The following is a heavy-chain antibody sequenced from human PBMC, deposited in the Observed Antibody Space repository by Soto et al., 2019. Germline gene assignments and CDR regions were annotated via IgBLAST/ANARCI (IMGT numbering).Heavy chain of an antibody. CDR1: GFTLDDYA. Sequence: EVQLVESGGNLVQPGRSLRLSCAASGFTLDDYAMHWVRQAPGKGLEWVSSISWDSGSIGYADSVKGRFTISRDNAKNSLYLQMHSLRAEDTALYYCAKGPRDYYGSGSYYDYWGQGSLVTV. CDR2: ISWDSGSI. CDR3: AKGPRDYYGSGSYYDY. D-gene: IGHD3-10*01. J-gene: IGHJ4*02. V-gene: IGHV3-9*01.